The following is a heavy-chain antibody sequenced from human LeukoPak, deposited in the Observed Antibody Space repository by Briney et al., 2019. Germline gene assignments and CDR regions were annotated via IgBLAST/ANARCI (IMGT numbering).Heavy chain of an antibody. D-gene: IGHD3-16*01. J-gene: IGHJ4*02. V-gene: IGHV3-23*01. CDR1: GLSFGFYA. Sequence: GGSLRLSCAASGLSFGFYAMSWVRQAPGKGLEWVSSISGGGAGTYYADSVKGRFTISRDNSKNTLYLQMNSLRAEDTAVYYCARGPTGDGFDYWGQGTLVTVSS. CDR3: ARGPTGDGFDY. CDR2: ISGGGAGT.